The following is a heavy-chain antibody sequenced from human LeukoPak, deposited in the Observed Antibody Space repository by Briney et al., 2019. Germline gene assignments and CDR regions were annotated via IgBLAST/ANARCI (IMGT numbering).Heavy chain of an antibody. CDR3: VREGGSGWYSGWFDP. CDR2: ISYDGSNK. CDR1: GFTFSSYA. Sequence: GRSLRLSCAASGFTFSSYAMHWVRQAPGKGLEWVAVISYDGSNKYYADSVKGRFTISRDNAENSLHLQMNSLRAEDTAVYYCVREGGSGWYSGWFDPWGQGTLVTVSS. V-gene: IGHV3-30*04. D-gene: IGHD6-19*01. J-gene: IGHJ5*02.